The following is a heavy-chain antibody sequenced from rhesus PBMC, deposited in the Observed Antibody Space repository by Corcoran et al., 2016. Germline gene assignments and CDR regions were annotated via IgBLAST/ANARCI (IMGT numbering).Heavy chain of an antibody. CDR1: GGSISGYY. CDR3: ARLHSSGWSCFDY. J-gene: IGHJ4*01. Sequence: QLQLQESGPGLVKPSETLSLTCAVSGGSISGYYWSWIRQPPGKGLGGIGNMAGTIAGTNYNPSLKSRVTISKDTSKNRFSLKLSSVTAADTAVYYCARLHSSGWSCFDYWGQGVLVTVSS. V-gene: IGHV4-81*01. D-gene: IGHD6S26*01. CDR2: MAGTIAGT.